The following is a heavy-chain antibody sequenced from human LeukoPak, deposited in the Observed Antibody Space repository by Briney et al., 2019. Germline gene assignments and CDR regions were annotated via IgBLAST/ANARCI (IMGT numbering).Heavy chain of an antibody. D-gene: IGHD6-19*01. Sequence: GASVRVSYKTSGYTFTVYYMHWVRQAPGQGLEWMGWINPNSGGTNYAQKFQGRVTMTRDTSISTAYMDLSRLRSDDTAVYYCARDLHGAVAGTGDYWGQGTLVTVSS. J-gene: IGHJ4*02. CDR2: INPNSGGT. V-gene: IGHV1-2*02. CDR3: ARDLHGAVAGTGDY. CDR1: GYTFTVYY.